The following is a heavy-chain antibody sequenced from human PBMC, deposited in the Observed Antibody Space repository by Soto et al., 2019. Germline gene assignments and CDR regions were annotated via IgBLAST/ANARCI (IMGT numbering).Heavy chain of an antibody. V-gene: IGHV3-9*01. D-gene: IGHD2-15*01. Sequence: EVQLVESGGGLVQPGRSLTLSCAASGFTFDDYAMNWVRQAAGKGLEWVSGITWNSGNIGYADSVKGRFTISRDNAKKSLYLQMNSLRAGDTAVYYCAKDRGAKDWYFDLWGRGTLVTVSS. J-gene: IGHJ2*01. CDR2: ITWNSGNI. CDR3: AKDRGAKDWYFDL. CDR1: GFTFDDYA.